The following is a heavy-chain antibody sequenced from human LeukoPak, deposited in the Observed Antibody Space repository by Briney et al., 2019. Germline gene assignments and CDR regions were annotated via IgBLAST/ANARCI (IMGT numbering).Heavy chain of an antibody. CDR2: INWNGGST. D-gene: IGHD1-1*01. V-gene: IGHV3-20*01. CDR1: GFTFDDYG. J-gene: IGHJ4*02. CDR3: VRVANWNRYYFDY. Sequence: PGGSLRLSCAASGFTFDDYGMTWVRQAPGKGLECVSGINWNGGSTGYADSVKGRFTISRDNAKNSLYLQMHSLRAEDTALYDCVRVANWNRYYFDYWGQGTLVTVSS.